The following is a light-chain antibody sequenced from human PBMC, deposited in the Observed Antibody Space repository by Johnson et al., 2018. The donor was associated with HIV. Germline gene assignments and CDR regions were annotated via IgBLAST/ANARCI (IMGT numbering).Light chain of an antibody. V-gene: IGLV1-51*02. CDR3: GTWDSSLNAYV. CDR1: SSNIGSNY. Sequence: QSVLTQPPSVSAAPGQKVTISCSGSSSNIGSNYVYWYQQFPGAAPKLLIYENDKRPSGIPDRFSGSKSGTSATLGITGLQTGDEADYYCGTWDSSLNAYVFGAATKVAVL. CDR2: END. J-gene: IGLJ1*01.